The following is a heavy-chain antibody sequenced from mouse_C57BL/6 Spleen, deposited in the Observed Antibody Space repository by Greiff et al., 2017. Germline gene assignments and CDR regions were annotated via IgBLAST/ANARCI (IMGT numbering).Heavy chain of an antibody. CDR2: IDPSDSET. D-gene: IGHD2-1*01. J-gene: IGHJ4*01. V-gene: IGHV1-52*01. CDR3: ARTPHDYCGRYYAMDY. Sequence: VQLQQPGAELVRPGSSVKLSCKASGYTFTSYWMHWVKQRPIQGLEWIGNIDPSDSETHYNQKFKDKATLTVDKSSSTAYMQLSSLTSEDSAVYYCARTPHDYCGRYYAMDYWGQGTSVTVSS. CDR1: GYTFTSYW.